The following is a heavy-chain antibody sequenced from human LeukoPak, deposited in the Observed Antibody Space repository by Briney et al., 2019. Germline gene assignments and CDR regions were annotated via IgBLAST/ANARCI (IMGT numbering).Heavy chain of an antibody. CDR3: AKDHWDYIVATIGEYYFDY. CDR2: ISYDGSNK. D-gene: IGHD5-12*01. V-gene: IGHV3-30*18. Sequence: GGSLRLSCAASGFTFSSYGMHWVRQAPGKGLEWVAVISYDGSNKYYADSVKGRFTIPRDNSKNTLYLQMNSLRAEDTAVYYCAKDHWDYIVATIGEYYFDYWGQGTLVTVSS. J-gene: IGHJ4*02. CDR1: GFTFSSYG.